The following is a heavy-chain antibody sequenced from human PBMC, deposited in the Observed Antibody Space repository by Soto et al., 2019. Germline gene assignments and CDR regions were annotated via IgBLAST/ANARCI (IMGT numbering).Heavy chain of an antibody. CDR2: IYYSGST. CDR1: GGSISSSSYY. J-gene: IGHJ5*02. D-gene: IGHD3-22*01. Sequence: PSETLSLTCTVSGGSISSSSYYWGWIRQPPGKGLEWIGSIYYSGSTYYNPSLKSRVTISVDTSKNQFSLKLSSVTAADTAVYFCAREESYYYDSSVFLFDPWGQGTLVTVSP. V-gene: IGHV4-39*01. CDR3: AREESYYYDSSVFLFDP.